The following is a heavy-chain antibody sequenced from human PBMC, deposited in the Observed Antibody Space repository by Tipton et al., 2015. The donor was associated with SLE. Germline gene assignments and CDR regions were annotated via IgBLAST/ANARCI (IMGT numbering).Heavy chain of an antibody. V-gene: IGHV5-51*01. CDR3: ARLRTIFGSDYYGMDV. Sequence: VQLVQSGAEVKKPGESLKISCKGSGYSFTSYWIGWVRQMPGKGLEWMGIIYPGDSDTRYSPSFQGQVTISADKSISTAYLQWSSLQASDTAMYYCARLRTIFGSDYYGMDVWGQGTTVTVSS. CDR1: GYSFTSYW. D-gene: IGHD3-3*01. J-gene: IGHJ6*02. CDR2: IYPGDSDT.